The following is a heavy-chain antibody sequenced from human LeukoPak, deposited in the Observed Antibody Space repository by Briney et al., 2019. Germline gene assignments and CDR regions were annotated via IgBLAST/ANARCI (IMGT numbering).Heavy chain of an antibody. J-gene: IGHJ5*02. Sequence: GGSLRLSCAASGFTFSSYAMHWVRQAPGKGLEWVAVISYDGSNKYYADSVKGRFTISRDNSKNTLYLQMNSLRAEDTAVYYCARDRAVAATQGLYNWFDPWGQGTLVTVSS. CDR2: ISYDGSNK. D-gene: IGHD2-15*01. CDR1: GFTFSSYA. V-gene: IGHV3-30*04. CDR3: ARDRAVAATQGLYNWFDP.